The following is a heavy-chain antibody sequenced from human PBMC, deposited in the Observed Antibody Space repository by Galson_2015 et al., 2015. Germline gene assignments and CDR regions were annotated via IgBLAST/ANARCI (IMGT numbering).Heavy chain of an antibody. D-gene: IGHD4-23*01. CDR1: GYSFTSYW. V-gene: IGHV5-10-1*01. CDR2: IDPSDSYT. CDR3: ARQAVVTPRFDY. J-gene: IGHJ4*02. Sequence: SLRISCKGSGYSFTSYWVSWVRQMPGKGLEWMGRIDPSDSYTNYSPSFQGHVTISADKSISTAYLQWSSLKASDTAMYYCARQAVVTPRFDYWGQGTLVTVSS.